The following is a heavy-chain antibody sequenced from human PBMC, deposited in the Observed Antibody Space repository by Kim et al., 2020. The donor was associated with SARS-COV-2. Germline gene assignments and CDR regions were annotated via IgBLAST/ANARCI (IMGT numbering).Heavy chain of an antibody. D-gene: IGHD6-13*01. J-gene: IGHJ6*02. CDR3: ARDLGGIAAAGNWGAVEYGMDV. Sequence: ASVKVSCKASGYTFTSYAMHWVRQAPGQRLEWMGWINAGNGNTKYSQKFQGRVTITRDTSASTAYMELSSLRSEDTAVYYCARDLGGIAAAGNWGAVEYGMDVWGQGTTVTVSS. CDR1: GYTFTSYA. CDR2: INAGNGNT. V-gene: IGHV1-3*01.